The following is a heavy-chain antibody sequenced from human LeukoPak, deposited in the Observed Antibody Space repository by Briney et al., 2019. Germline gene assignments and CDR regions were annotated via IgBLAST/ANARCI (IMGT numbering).Heavy chain of an antibody. CDR2: IYYSGST. J-gene: IGHJ4*02. Sequence: SETLSLTCTVSGGSISSGDYYWTWIRQPPGKGLEWIGSIYYSGSTYNNPSLKSRITISVDTSKNQFSLKLSSVTAADTAVYYCARILDILTGYYTIDYWGQGILVTVSS. V-gene: IGHV4-30-4*08. CDR1: GGSISSGDYY. D-gene: IGHD3-9*01. CDR3: ARILDILTGYYTIDY.